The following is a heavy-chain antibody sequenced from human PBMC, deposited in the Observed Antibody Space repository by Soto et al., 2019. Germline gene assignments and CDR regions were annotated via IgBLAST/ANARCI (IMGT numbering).Heavy chain of an antibody. CDR2: ISYDGSNK. CDR1: GFTFSSYG. J-gene: IGHJ2*01. D-gene: IGHD3-3*01. CDR3: AKVRYDFWSGYHWYFDL. Sequence: QVQLVESGGGVVQPGRSLRLSCAASGFTFSSYGMHWVRQAPGKGLEWVAVISYDGSNKYYADSVKGRFTISRDNSKTTLYLQMNSLRAEDTAVYYCAKVRYDFWSGYHWYFDLWGRGTLVTVSS. V-gene: IGHV3-30*18.